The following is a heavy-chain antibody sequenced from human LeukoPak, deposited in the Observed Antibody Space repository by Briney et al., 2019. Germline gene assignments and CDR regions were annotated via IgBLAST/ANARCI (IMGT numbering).Heavy chain of an antibody. CDR2: IYSGGST. V-gene: IGHV3-53*04. CDR1: GLTFTTTD. Sequence: GGSLRLSFAAFGLTFTTTDTSGVRQAPGKGLEWVSVIYSGGSTYYADSVKGRFTISRHNSKNTLYLQMNSLRAEDTAVYYCARRGCEGWFLDLGGSGNLVTVSS. J-gene: IGHJ2*01. CDR3: ARRGCEGWFLDL.